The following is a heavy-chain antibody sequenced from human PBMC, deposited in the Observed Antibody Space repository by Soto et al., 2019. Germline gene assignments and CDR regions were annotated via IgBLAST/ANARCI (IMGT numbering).Heavy chain of an antibody. D-gene: IGHD3-22*01. CDR3: ARLSLYYYDSSGYPGLDY. CDR1: GYSFTSYW. Sequence: PGESLKISCKGSGYSFTSYWIGWVRQMPGKGLEWMGIIYPGDSDTRYSPSFQGQVTISADKSISTAYLQWSSLKASDTAMYYCARLSLYYYDSSGYPGLDYWGQGTLVTVSS. V-gene: IGHV5-51*01. CDR2: IYPGDSDT. J-gene: IGHJ4*02.